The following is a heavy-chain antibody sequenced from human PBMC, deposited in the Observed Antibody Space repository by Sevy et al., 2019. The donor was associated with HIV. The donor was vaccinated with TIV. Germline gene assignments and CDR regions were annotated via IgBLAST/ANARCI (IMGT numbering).Heavy chain of an antibody. CDR3: ARDRMTTGGGMDV. J-gene: IGHJ6*03. V-gene: IGHV4-59*01. D-gene: IGHD4-17*01. CDR1: GGSISSYY. Sequence: SETLSLTCTVSGGSISSYYWSWIRQPPGKGLEWIGYIYYSGSTNYNPSLKSRVTISVDTSKNQFSLKLSSVTAADTAVYYRARDRMTTGGGMDVWGKGTTVTVSS. CDR2: IYYSGST.